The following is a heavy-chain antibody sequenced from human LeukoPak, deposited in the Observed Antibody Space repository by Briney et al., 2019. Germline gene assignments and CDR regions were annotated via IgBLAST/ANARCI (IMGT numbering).Heavy chain of an antibody. CDR3: ARAGRDPGIAAASFNFDY. CDR1: GGSISSGSYY. CDR2: IYTSGST. Sequence: SQTLSLTCTVSGGSISSGSYYWSWIRQPAGKGLEWIGRIYTSGSTNYNPSLKSRVTISVDTSKNQFSLKLSSVTAADTAVYYCARAGRDPGIAAASFNFDYWGQGTLVTVSS. J-gene: IGHJ4*02. D-gene: IGHD6-13*01. V-gene: IGHV4-61*02.